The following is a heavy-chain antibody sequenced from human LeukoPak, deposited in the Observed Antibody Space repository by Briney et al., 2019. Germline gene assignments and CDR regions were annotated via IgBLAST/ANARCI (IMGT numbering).Heavy chain of an antibody. CDR1: GYSISSGYY. Sequence: PSETLSLTCTVSGYSISSGYYWGWIRQPPGKGLEWIGSIYHRWGTYYNPSLKSRVTISVDTSKNQFSLKLTSVTAADTAVYYCARAPAVTNWFDPWGQGTLVTVSS. V-gene: IGHV4-38-2*02. CDR2: IYHRWGT. J-gene: IGHJ5*02. CDR3: ARAPAVTNWFDP. D-gene: IGHD4-17*01.